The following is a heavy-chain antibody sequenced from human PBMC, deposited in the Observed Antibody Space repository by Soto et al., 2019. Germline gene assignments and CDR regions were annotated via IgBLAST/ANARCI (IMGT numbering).Heavy chain of an antibody. CDR1: GYNFRSYG. CDR3: ARDRGK. Sequence: ASVKVSCKASGYNFRSYGISWARQAPGQGLEWMGWISAYNGNTNYAQKLQGRVTITRDTSTSTAYMELRSLRSDDTAVYFCARDRGKWGQGTLVTVSS. V-gene: IGHV1-18*01. J-gene: IGHJ4*02. CDR2: ISAYNGNT.